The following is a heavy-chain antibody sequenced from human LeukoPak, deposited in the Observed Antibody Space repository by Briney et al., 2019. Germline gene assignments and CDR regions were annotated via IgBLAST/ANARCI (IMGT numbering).Heavy chain of an antibody. CDR2: TYYRSKWYN. D-gene: IGHD3-10*01. V-gene: IGHV6-1*01. J-gene: IGHJ4*02. Sequence: SQTLSLTCVISGDSVSTNTATWNWIRQSPSGGLEWLGRTYYRSKWYNDYAVSVKSRMTINPDTSKNQFSLQLKSVSPQDTSVYDCARTSGGDFDYWGQGTLVTVSS. CDR1: GDSVSTNTAT. CDR3: ARTSGGDFDY.